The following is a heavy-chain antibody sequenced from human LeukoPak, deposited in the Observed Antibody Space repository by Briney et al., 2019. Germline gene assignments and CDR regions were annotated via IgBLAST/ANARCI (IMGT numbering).Heavy chain of an antibody. CDR2: IDPSDSYT. Sequence: RGESLKISCKGSGYSFTSYWISWVRQMPGKGLEWMGRIDPSDSYTNYSPSFQGHVTISADKSINTAFLQWSSLKASDTATYYCARHESTRRQLWGQGTLVTVSS. CDR3: ARHESTRRQL. V-gene: IGHV5-10-1*01. CDR1: GYSFTSYW. J-gene: IGHJ1*01.